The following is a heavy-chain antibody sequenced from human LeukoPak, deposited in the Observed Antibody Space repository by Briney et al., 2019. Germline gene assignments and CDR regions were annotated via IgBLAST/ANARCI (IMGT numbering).Heavy chain of an antibody. J-gene: IGHJ4*02. CDR1: GGTFSSYA. CDR3: ARVGDYGGNSDGVDY. V-gene: IGHV1-69*13. D-gene: IGHD4-23*01. CDR2: IIPIFGTA. Sequence: SVKVSCKASGGTFSSYAISWVRQAPGQGLEWMGGIIPIFGTANYAQKFQGRVTITADESTCTAYMELSSLRSEDTAVYYCARVGDYGGNSDGVDYWGQGTLVTVSS.